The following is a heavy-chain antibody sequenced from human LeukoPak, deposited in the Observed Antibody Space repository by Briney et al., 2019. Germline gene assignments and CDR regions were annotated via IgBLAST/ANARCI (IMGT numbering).Heavy chain of an antibody. D-gene: IGHD3-22*01. J-gene: IGHJ4*02. Sequence: SETLSFTCTVSRGSISSYYWSWIRQSPGKGLEWIGYIYYSGSTKYNPSLKSRVTISVDTSKNQFSLKLRSVTAADTAVYYCARARNGYYFSFDYWGQGTLVTVSS. CDR1: RGSISSYY. CDR2: IYYSGST. V-gene: IGHV4-59*01. CDR3: ARARNGYYFSFDY.